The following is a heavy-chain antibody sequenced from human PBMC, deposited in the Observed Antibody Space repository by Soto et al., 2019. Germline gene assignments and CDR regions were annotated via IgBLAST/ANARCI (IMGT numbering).Heavy chain of an antibody. Sequence: PSETLSLTCTVSGASVSSYGWSWIRQPPGKGLEWIGYIYYSGSTNYNPSLESRVTMSADTSKNQFSLQLGSVTAADTAVYYCARDRYASSSGLDFWGQGXLVTVYS. V-gene: IGHV4-59*02. J-gene: IGHJ4*02. CDR3: ARDRYASSSGLDF. CDR1: GASVSSYG. D-gene: IGHD6-6*01. CDR2: IYYSGST.